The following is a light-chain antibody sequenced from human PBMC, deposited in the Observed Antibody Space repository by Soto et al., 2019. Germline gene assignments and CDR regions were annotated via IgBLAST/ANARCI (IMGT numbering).Light chain of an antibody. Sequence: EVVLTQSPGTLSLSSGERATLSCRASQSVINSYLAWYQQKPGQAPRLLLYGAYNRATGIPDRFSGSGSGTDFTLTISGLQPDDFATYHCQHYGGVWTFGQGTKVDIK. V-gene: IGKV3-20*01. CDR2: GAY. CDR1: QSVINSY. CDR3: QHYGGVWT. J-gene: IGKJ1*01.